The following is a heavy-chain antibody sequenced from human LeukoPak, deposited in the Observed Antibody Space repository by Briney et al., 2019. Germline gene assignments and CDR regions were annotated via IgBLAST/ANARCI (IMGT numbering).Heavy chain of an antibody. CDR3: AKYVTPPGTYYYGLDV. Sequence: GGSLRLSCAASGFIFSSYAMNWVRQAPGKGLEWVPGISGSGDATFYADPVKGRFTISRDNSNNTLYLQMNSLRGDDTAVYYCAKYVTPPGTYYYGLDVWGQGTTVTVSS. D-gene: IGHD6-13*01. V-gene: IGHV3-23*01. CDR2: ISGSGDAT. CDR1: GFIFSSYA. J-gene: IGHJ6*02.